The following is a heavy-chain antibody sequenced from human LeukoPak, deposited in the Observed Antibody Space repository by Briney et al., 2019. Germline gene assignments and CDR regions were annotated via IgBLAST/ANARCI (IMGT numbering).Heavy chain of an antibody. V-gene: IGHV1-2*02. CDR3: ARATGGYYDYFDY. Sequence: GASVKVSCKASGYTFTCYHIHWVRQAPGQGLEWMGWINPNSGGTNYAQKCQGRVTMTRDTSISTAYMELSRLTSDDTAVYYCARATGGYYDYFDYWGQGTRVTVSS. D-gene: IGHD3-22*01. J-gene: IGHJ4*02. CDR2: INPNSGGT. CDR1: GYTFTCYH.